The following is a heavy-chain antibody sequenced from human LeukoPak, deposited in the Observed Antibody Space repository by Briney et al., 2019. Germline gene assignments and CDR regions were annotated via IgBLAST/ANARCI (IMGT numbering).Heavy chain of an antibody. V-gene: IGHV1-46*01. J-gene: IGHJ4*02. CDR1: GYTFTSYY. Sequence: ASVKVSCKASGYTFTSYYMHWVRQAPGQGLEWMGIINPSGGSTSYAQKFQGRVTMTRDTSTSTVYMELSSLRSEDTAVYYCARGNPSLIRGLNFDSWGQGTLVSVSS. CDR2: INPSGGST. D-gene: IGHD3-10*01. CDR3: ARGNPSLIRGLNFDS.